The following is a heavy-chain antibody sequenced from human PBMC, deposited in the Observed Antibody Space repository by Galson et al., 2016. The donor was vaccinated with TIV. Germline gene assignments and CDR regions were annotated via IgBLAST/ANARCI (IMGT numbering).Heavy chain of an antibody. V-gene: IGHV1-3*04. CDR1: GYSFTNYN. D-gene: IGHD1-26*01. CDR3: ARGIVGASKAFDV. J-gene: IGHJ3*01. CDR2: INTGNGNT. Sequence: SVKVSCKASGYSFTNYNIHWVRQAPGQGLEWMGWINTGNGNTKYSQKLKGRVTLSGDTSATTAYMELNSLTSEDMAAYYCARGIVGASKAFDVWGQGTTVIVSS.